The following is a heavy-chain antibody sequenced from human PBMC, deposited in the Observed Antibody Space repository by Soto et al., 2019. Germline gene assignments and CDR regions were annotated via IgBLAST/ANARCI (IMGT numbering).Heavy chain of an antibody. J-gene: IGHJ3*02. CDR2: SDPEDGET. Sequence: ASVKVSCKVSGYTLTELSMHWVRQAPGKGLEWMGGSDPEDGETIYAQKFQGRVTMTEDTSTDTAYMELSSLRSEDTAVYYCATDPGYCSSTSCLGIWGQGTMVTVSS. V-gene: IGHV1-24*01. CDR1: GYTLTELS. CDR3: ATDPGYCSSTSCLGI. D-gene: IGHD2-2*03.